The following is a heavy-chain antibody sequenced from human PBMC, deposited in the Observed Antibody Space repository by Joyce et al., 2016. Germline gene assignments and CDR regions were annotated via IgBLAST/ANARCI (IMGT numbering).Heavy chain of an antibody. J-gene: IGHJ4*02. CDR2: ISYEGIYK. V-gene: IGHV3-30*18. CDR3: AKILTATYSSGWFLDY. CDR1: GLNLSNYG. Sequence: QVQLVESGGGVVQPGRSLRLSCAASGLNLSNYGVHWVRQGTGKGLEWVAVISYEGIYKYYADSGKGRFTISRDNSKNTVFLEMNSLRTEDTAVYYCAKILTATYSSGWFLDYWGQGTLVTVSS. D-gene: IGHD6-25*01.